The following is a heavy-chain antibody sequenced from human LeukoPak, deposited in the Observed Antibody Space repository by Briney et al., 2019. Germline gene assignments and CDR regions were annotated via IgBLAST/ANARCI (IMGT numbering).Heavy chain of an antibody. V-gene: IGHV4-31*03. J-gene: IGHJ4*02. D-gene: IGHD4-17*01. CDR1: GGSVSSGGYY. CDR2: IYYSGST. Sequence: PSQTLSLTCTVSGGSVSSGGYYWSWIRQHPGKGLEWIGYIYYSGSTNYNPSLKSRVTISVDTSKNQFSLKLSSVTAADTAVYYCANSPCGDSVHCGHFDYWGQGTLVTVSS. CDR3: ANSPCGDSVHCGHFDY.